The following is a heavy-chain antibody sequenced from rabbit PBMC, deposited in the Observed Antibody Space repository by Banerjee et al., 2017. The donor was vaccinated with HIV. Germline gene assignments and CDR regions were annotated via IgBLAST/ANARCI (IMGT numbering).Heavy chain of an antibody. CDR2: IDGGSSGGT. CDR3: ARNMGYGSSSGYYGL. J-gene: IGHJ3*01. V-gene: IGHV1S45*01. Sequence: QEQLEESGGDLVKPEGSLTLTCTASGFSFSSSYYMCWVRQAPGKGLEWIACIDGGSSGGTIYASWAKGRFTISKTSSTTVTLQMTSLTAADTATYFCARNMGYGSSSGYYGLWGQGTLVTVS. D-gene: IGHD1-1*01. CDR1: GFSFSSSYY.